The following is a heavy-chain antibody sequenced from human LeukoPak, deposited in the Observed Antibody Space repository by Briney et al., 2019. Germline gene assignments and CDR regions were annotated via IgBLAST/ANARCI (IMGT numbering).Heavy chain of an antibody. CDR2: IYYSGST. D-gene: IGHD3-22*01. V-gene: IGHV4-39*07. CDR3: ARAHGGYYYVNDY. CDR1: GGSISSTSYY. J-gene: IGHJ4*02. Sequence: SETLSLTCTVSGGSISSTSYYWGWIRQPPGKGLEWIGSIYYSGSTYYNPSLKSRVTISVDTSKNQFSLKLSSVTAADTAVYYCARAHGGYYYVNDYWAREPWSPSPQ.